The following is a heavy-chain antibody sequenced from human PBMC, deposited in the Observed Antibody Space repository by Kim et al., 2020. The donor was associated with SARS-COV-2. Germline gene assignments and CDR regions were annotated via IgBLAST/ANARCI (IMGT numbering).Heavy chain of an antibody. J-gene: IGHJ6*02. V-gene: IGHV4-39*01. CDR1: GGSISSSSYY. CDR3: ARLGIVVSSGMDV. CDR2: IYYSGST. Sequence: SETLSLTCTVSGGSISSSSYYWGWIRQPPGKGLEWIGSIYYSGSTYYNPSLKSRVTISVDTSKNQFSLKLSSVTAADTAVYYCARLGIVVSSGMDVWGQGTTVTVSS. D-gene: IGHD3-22*01.